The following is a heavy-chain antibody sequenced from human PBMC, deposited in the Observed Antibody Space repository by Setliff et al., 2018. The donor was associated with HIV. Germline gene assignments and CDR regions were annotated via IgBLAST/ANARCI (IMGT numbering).Heavy chain of an antibody. J-gene: IGHJ6*02. CDR2: INTYNYKT. D-gene: IGHD2-2*01. Sequence: GASVKVSCKPSGYTFTNYGIGWVRQAPGQGLEWMGWINTYNYKTVYAQTLQGRVTMTTDTSTSTAYMELRNLRSDDAAVYYCARDIRHKARFIVVVPAAMPGYYYGMDVWGQGTTVTVSS. V-gene: IGHV1-18*01. CDR1: GYTFTNYG. CDR3: ARDIRHKARFIVVVPAAMPGYYYGMDV.